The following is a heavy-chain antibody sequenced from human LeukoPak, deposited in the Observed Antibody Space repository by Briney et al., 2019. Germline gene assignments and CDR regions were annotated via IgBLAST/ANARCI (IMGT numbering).Heavy chain of an antibody. CDR2: INHSGST. J-gene: IGHJ6*03. CDR3: ARIGDYGRVYYYYYMDV. Sequence: PSETLSLTCAVYGGAFSGYYWSWIRQPPGKGLEWIGEINHSGSTNYNPSLKSRVTISVDASKNQFSLKLSSVTAADTAVYYCARIGDYGRVYYYYYMDVWGKGTTVTVSS. CDR1: GGAFSGYY. V-gene: IGHV4-34*01. D-gene: IGHD4-17*01.